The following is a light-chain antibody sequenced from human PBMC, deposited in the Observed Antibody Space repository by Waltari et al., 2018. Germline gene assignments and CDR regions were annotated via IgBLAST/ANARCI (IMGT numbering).Light chain of an antibody. CDR3: QSYDTSLSVV. J-gene: IGLJ3*02. Sequence: QSVLTHPPSVSGAPGQRVTISCTGSGPHIGAAYDAHWYPQLPRAAPNLLIYGSSTRPLGVPDRFFGSTSGTSASLAITGLQAEDEADYYCQSYDTSLSVVFGGGTKLTVL. CDR2: GSS. CDR1: GPHIGAAYD. V-gene: IGLV1-40*01.